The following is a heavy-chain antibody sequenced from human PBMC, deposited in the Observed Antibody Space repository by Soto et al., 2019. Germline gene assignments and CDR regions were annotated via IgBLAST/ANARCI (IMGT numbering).Heavy chain of an antibody. CDR1: GFNFSSYG. V-gene: IGHV3-30*18. CDR3: AKDDRYFDWLLHQYYFDY. Sequence: GGSLRVSCAASGFNFSSYGMHWVRQDTGKGLEWVAVISYDGSNKYYADSVKGRFTISRDNSKNTLYLQMNSLRAEDTAVYYCAKDDRYFDWLLHQYYFDYWGQGTLVTVSS. D-gene: IGHD3-9*01. CDR2: ISYDGSNK. J-gene: IGHJ4*02.